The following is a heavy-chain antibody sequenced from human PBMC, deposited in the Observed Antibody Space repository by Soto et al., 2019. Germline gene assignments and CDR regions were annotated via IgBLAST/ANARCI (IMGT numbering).Heavy chain of an antibody. J-gene: IGHJ4*02. V-gene: IGHV1-18*04. CDR3: ARVVKGHIVATINFDY. CDR1: GYTFTSYG. Sequence: QVQLVQSGAEVKKPGASVKVSCKASGYTFTSYGITWVRQAPGQGLEWMGRISAYNGNTNYAQKVQGRVTMTTYTSMSKVYMEMRSLRSDDTAVYYCARVVKGHIVATINFDYWGQGTLVTVSS. D-gene: IGHD5-12*01. CDR2: ISAYNGNT.